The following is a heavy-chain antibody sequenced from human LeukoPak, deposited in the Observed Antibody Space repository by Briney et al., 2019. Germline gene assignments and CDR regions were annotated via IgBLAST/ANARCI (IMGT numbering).Heavy chain of an antibody. CDR1: GGSISSYY. CDR3: ARSFYYYGSGSYFDY. D-gene: IGHD3-10*01. CDR2: IYYSGST. Sequence: SETLSLTCTVSGGSISSYYWSWIRQPPGKGLEWIGYIYYSGSTNYNPSLKSRVTISADTSKNQFSLKLSSVTAADTAVYYRARSFYYYGSGSYFDYWGQGTLVTVSS. V-gene: IGHV4-59*08. J-gene: IGHJ4*02.